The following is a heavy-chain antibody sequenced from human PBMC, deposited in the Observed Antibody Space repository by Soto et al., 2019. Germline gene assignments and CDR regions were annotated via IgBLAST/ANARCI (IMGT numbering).Heavy chain of an antibody. CDR3: ARVVAAASGWFDP. CDR2: IYYSGST. V-gene: IGHV4-30-4*01. Sequence: SETLSLTCTVSGGSISSGDYYWSWIRQPPGKGLEWIGYIYYSGSTYYNPSLKSRVTISVDTSKNQFSLKLSSVTAADTAVYYCARVVAAASGWFDPWGQGTLVTVSS. D-gene: IGHD6-13*01. J-gene: IGHJ5*02. CDR1: GGSISSGDYY.